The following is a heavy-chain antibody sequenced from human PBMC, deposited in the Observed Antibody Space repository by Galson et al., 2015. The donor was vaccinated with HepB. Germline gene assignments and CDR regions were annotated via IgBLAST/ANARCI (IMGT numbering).Heavy chain of an antibody. Sequence: SVKVSCKASGYTFTSYYMHWVRQAPGQGLEWMGIINPSGGSTSYAQKFQGRVTMTRDTSTSTVYMELSSLRSEDTAVYYCARSGGAGGSGSYLGYWGQGTLVTVSS. D-gene: IGHD3-10*01. V-gene: IGHV1-46*01. CDR3: ARSGGAGGSGSYLGY. CDR2: INPSGGST. J-gene: IGHJ4*02. CDR1: GYTFTSYY.